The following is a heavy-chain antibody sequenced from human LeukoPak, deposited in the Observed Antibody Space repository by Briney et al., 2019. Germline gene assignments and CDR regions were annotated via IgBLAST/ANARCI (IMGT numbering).Heavy chain of an antibody. V-gene: IGHV1-18*01. CDR2: ISTYNGNT. Sequence: GSSVKVSCKASGYTFTSYGISWVRQAPGQGLEWMGWISTYNGNTNYAQKLQGRVTMTTDTSTSTAYMELRSLRSDDTAVYYSAKDHESIAAAGSGFEFDYWGKGTMVTVSS. CDR1: GYTFTSYG. J-gene: IGHJ4*02. CDR3: AKDHESIAAAGSGFEFDY. D-gene: IGHD6-13*01.